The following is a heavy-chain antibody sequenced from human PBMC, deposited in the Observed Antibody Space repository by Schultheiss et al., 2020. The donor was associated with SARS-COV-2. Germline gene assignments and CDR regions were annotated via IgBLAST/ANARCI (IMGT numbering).Heavy chain of an antibody. D-gene: IGHD6-19*01. CDR2: IYYTGST. CDR3: GGSGQWLGTPGGSFEI. CDR1: GGSFSSNYYY. J-gene: IGHJ3*02. Sequence: SETLSLTCTVSGGSFSSNYYYWGWIRQPPGKGLEWIGSIYYTGSTYYSPSLNSRVTISVDTSRNQFSLKLTSMTAADTAIYYCGGSGQWLGTPGGSFEIWGQGTLVTVSS. V-gene: IGHV4-39*01.